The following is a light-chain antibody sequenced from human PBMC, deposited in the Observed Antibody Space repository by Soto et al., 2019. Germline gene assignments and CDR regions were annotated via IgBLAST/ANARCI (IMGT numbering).Light chain of an antibody. J-gene: IGLJ2*01. CDR3: QSYDNSLSGVV. CDR1: SSNIGAGFD. CDR2: DND. V-gene: IGLV1-40*01. Sequence: QPVLTQPPSVSGAPGQRIIISCTGSSSNIGAGFDVHWYRHLPGTAPKLLVYDNDNRPSGLPARFSDSRSGTSASLAITSLQADDEADYYCQSYDNSLSGVVFGGGTKLTVL.